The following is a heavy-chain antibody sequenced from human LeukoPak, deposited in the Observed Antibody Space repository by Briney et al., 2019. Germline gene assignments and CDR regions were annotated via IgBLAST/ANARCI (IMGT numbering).Heavy chain of an antibody. Sequence: SETLSLTCTVSGGSVSSGSYYWSWIRQPPGKGLEWIGYIYYSGSTKYNPSLKSRVTISIDTSKYQFSLKLSSVTAADTAMYYCAGVVGGSYSMDVWGQGTTVTVSS. CDR3: AGVVGGSYSMDV. CDR2: IYYSGST. V-gene: IGHV4-61*01. CDR1: GGSVSSGSYY. J-gene: IGHJ6*03. D-gene: IGHD1-26*01.